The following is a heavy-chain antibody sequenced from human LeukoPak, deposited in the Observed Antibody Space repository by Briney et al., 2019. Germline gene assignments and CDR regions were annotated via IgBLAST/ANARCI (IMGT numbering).Heavy chain of an antibody. Sequence: SETLSLTCTVSGGSISSYYWSWIRQPPGKGLEWIGYIYYSGSTNYNPSLKSRVTISVDTSKNQFSLKLSSVTAADTAVYYCARDYYGSGKGWFDPWGQGTLVTVSS. CDR1: GGSISSYY. V-gene: IGHV4-59*12. D-gene: IGHD3-10*01. J-gene: IGHJ5*02. CDR3: ARDYYGSGKGWFDP. CDR2: IYYSGST.